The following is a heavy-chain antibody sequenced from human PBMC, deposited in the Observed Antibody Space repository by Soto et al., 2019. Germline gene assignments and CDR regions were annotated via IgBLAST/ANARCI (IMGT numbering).Heavy chain of an antibody. CDR3: AKVGLLWFGDPPYYFDY. V-gene: IGHV3-23*01. CDR2: ISGSGGST. Sequence: GGSLRLSCAASGFTFSSYAMSWVRQAPGKGLEWVSAISGSGGSTYYADSVKGRFTISRDNSKNTLYLQMNSLRAEDTAVYYCAKVGLLWFGDPPYYFDYWGQGTLVTVSS. CDR1: GFTFSSYA. J-gene: IGHJ4*02. D-gene: IGHD3-10*01.